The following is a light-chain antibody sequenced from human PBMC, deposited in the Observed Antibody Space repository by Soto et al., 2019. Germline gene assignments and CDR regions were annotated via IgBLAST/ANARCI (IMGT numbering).Light chain of an antibody. CDR1: QRVSSY. V-gene: IGKV3-11*01. CDR3: QQYGSSHT. Sequence: EIVVTQSPSTLSFSPAEIATLSFRASQRVSSYLAWYQQKPGQAPRLLIYDASNRATGIPARFSGSGSGTDLTLTISSLETEDFAVYYCQQYGSSHTFGQGTRLEIK. CDR2: DAS. J-gene: IGKJ5*01.